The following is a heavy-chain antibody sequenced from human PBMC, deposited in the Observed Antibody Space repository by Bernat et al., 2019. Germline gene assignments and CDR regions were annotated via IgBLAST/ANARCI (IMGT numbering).Heavy chain of an antibody. Sequence: EVQLVESGGGLVQPGGSLRLSCAASGFTFNNYAMNWLRQAPGKGLEWVSAISGGAGSTYYATAVTGRFAIASGSAKNSLYLQMNSLRGEDAAVYYGAKATTFCGGGSCDSSYFDYWGQGILVTVSS. J-gene: IGHJ4*02. D-gene: IGHD2-15*01. CDR1: GFTFNNYA. V-gene: IGHV3-23*04. CDR2: ISGGAGST. CDR3: AKATTFCGGGSCDSSYFDY.